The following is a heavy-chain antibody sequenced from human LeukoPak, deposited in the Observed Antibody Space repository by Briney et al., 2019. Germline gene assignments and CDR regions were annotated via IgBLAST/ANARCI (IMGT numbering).Heavy chain of an antibody. CDR1: GVSISSSNSY. CDR2: IYYSGST. V-gene: IGHV4-39*01. J-gene: IGHJ5*02. D-gene: IGHD2-15*01. CDR3: ATPSGGYCSGGSCYGGPWFDP. Sequence: SETLSLTCTVSGVSISSSNSYWGWIRQPPGKGLEWIGSIYYSGSTYYNPSLKSRVTISVDTSKNQFSLKLSSVTAADTAVYYCATPSGGYCSGGSCYGGPWFDPWGQGTLVTVSS.